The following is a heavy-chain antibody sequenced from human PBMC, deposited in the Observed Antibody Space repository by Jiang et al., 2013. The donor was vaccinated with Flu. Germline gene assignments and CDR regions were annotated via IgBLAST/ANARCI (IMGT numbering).Heavy chain of an antibody. CDR3: AKDHYDNTVYSFGGSDY. Sequence: QLVESDGGLVQPGGSLRLSCVASGFTFKNYGMHWVRQAPGKGLEWVAFIRSDESDKFYAESVKGRFTISRDNSKNTVYLQMNSLRAEDTAVYYCAKDHYDNTVYSFGGSDYWGQGTLVTVSS. CDR1: GFTFKNYG. D-gene: IGHD3-16*01. J-gene: IGHJ4*02. V-gene: IGHV3-30*02. CDR2: IRSDESDK.